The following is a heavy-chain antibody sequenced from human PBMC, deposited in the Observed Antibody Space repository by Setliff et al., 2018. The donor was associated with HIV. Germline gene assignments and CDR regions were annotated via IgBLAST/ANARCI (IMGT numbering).Heavy chain of an antibody. D-gene: IGHD6-19*01. CDR3: ARAAVAGPWRKLDY. V-gene: IGHV1-18*01. J-gene: IGHJ4*02. CDR2: ISAYNGNT. Sequence: ASVKVSCKASGYTFTSFGISWVRQAPGQGLEWMGRISAYNGNTDHAQRLQGRVTMTTDTSTRTAYMELRSLRSDDTAVYYCARAAVAGPWRKLDYWGQGTLGTVSS. CDR1: GYTFTSFG.